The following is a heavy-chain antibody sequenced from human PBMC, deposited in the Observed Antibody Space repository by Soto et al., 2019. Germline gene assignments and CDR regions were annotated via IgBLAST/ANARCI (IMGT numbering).Heavy chain of an antibody. CDR1: GGSVSSGSYY. V-gene: IGHV4-61*01. Sequence: NPSETLSLTCTVSGGSVSSGSYYWSWIRQPPGKGLEWIGYIYYSGSTNYNPSLKSRVTISVDTSKNQFSLKLSSVTAADTAVYYCAREGLPDYYYGMDVWGQGTTVTVS. CDR2: IYYSGST. J-gene: IGHJ6*02. CDR3: AREGLPDYYYGMDV. D-gene: IGHD2-15*01.